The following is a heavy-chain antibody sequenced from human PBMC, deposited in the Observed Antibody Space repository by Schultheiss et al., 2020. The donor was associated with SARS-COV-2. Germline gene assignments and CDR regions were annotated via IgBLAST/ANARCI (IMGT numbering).Heavy chain of an antibody. CDR2: INHSGSA. D-gene: IGHD3-22*01. J-gene: IGHJ6*02. V-gene: IGHV4-61*01. CDR1: GGSVSSGSYY. CDR3: ARGPPYYYDAGDGMDV. Sequence: SQTLSLTCTVSGGSVSSGSYYWSWIRQPPGKGLEWIGEINHSGSANYNPSLESRVTISVDTSKNQFFLKLGSVTASDTAVYYCARGPPYYYDAGDGMDVWGQGTTITVSS.